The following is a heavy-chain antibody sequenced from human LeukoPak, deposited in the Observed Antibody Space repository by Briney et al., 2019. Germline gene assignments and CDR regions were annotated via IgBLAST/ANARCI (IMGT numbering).Heavy chain of an antibody. CDR1: RYTFTGYY. J-gene: IGHJ4*02. D-gene: IGHD3-10*01. V-gene: IGHV1-2*02. CDR2: INYKSGGT. CDR3: ASEGRAPHDY. Sequence: ASVKVSCKASRYTFTGYYMDWVRQAPGQGLEWMGWINYKSGGTNYAQKFQGRVTMTRDTSISTAYMDLSRLRSDDTAVYYCASEGRAPHDYWGQGTLVTVSS.